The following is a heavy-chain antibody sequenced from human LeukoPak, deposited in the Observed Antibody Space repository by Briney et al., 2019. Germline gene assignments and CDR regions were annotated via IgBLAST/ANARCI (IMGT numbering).Heavy chain of an antibody. V-gene: IGHV3-49*03. Sequence: PGGSLRLSCTASGFTFGDYAMTWFRQAPGKGLERVGFIRSKAYGGTTEYAASVKGRFTISRDDSKSIAYLQMNSLRTEDTAVYYCTRTNPSGYSYGADAFDIWGQGTMVTVSS. D-gene: IGHD5-18*01. CDR1: GFTFGDYA. CDR3: TRTNPSGYSYGADAFDI. CDR2: IRSKAYGGTT. J-gene: IGHJ3*02.